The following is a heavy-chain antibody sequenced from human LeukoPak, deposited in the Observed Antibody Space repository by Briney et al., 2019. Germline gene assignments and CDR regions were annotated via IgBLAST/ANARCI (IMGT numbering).Heavy chain of an antibody. Sequence: GSLSLSCAASGFTFSSYSMNWVRQAPGKGLEWISYISSGSSTIYYADSVKGRFTISRDNAKNSLYLQMNSLRAEDTAVYYCARGSDLKYFQYWGQGTLVTVSS. CDR3: ARGSDLKYFQY. CDR2: ISSGSSTI. CDR1: GFTFSSYS. J-gene: IGHJ1*01. V-gene: IGHV3-48*01.